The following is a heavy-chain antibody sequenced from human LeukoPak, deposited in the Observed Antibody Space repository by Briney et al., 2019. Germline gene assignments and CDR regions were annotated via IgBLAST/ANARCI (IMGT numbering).Heavy chain of an antibody. J-gene: IGHJ4*02. V-gene: IGHV3-73*01. CDR2: IRSKANSYAT. D-gene: IGHD1/OR15-1a*01. Sequence: PGGSLRLSCAASGFTFSGSAMHWVRQASGKGLEWVGRIRSKANSYATAYAASVKGRFTISRDDSKNTAYLQMNSLKTEDTAVYYCTRRASITGTDGREVDYWGQGTLVTVSS. CDR1: GFTFSGSA. CDR3: TRRASITGTDGREVDY.